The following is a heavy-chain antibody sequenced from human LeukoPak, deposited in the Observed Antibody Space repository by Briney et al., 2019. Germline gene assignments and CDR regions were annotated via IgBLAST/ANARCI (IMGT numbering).Heavy chain of an antibody. CDR3: AKFGILYQLLVGYFDY. D-gene: IGHD2-2*01. V-gene: IGHV3-23*01. J-gene: IGHJ4*02. Sequence: GSLRLSCAASGFTFSSYAMSWVRQAPGKGLEWVSAISGSGGSTYYADSVKGRFTISRDNSKNTLYLQMNSLRAEDTAVYYCAKFGILYQLLVGYFDYWGQGTLVTVSS. CDR2: ISGSGGST. CDR1: GFTFSSYA.